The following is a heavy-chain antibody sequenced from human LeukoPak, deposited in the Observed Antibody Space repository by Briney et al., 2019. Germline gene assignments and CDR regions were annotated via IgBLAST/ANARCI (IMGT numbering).Heavy chain of an antibody. Sequence: PSETLSLTCTVSGGSISSYYWSWLRQPPGKGLEWIGYIYYSGSTNYNPSLKSRVTISVDTSKNQFSLKLSSVTAADTAVYYCARRPLGFFGPAFDIWGQGTMVTVSS. CDR1: GGSISSYY. CDR3: ARRPLGFFGPAFDI. D-gene: IGHD3-16*01. V-gene: IGHV4-59*08. J-gene: IGHJ3*02. CDR2: IYYSGST.